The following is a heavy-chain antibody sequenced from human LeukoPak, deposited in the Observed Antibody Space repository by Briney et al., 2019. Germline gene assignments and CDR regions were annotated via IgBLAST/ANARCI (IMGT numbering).Heavy chain of an antibody. CDR1: GGTFSSYA. D-gene: IGHD1-26*01. CDR2: IIPIFGTA. Sequence: SVKVSCKASGGTFSSYAISWVRQAPGQGLEWMGGIIPIFGTANYAQKFQGRVTITADESTSTAYMELSSLRSEDTAVYYCASPTDSGSYWAFDYWGQGTLVTVSS. CDR3: ASPTDSGSYWAFDY. J-gene: IGHJ4*02. V-gene: IGHV1-69*13.